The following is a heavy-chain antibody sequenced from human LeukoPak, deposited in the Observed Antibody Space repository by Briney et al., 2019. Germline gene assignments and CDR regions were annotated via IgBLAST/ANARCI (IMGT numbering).Heavy chain of an antibody. CDR2: ITSSSSHV. Sequence: PGGSLRLSCAASGFTFSTYGMHWVRQAPGTGLEWVSSITSSSSHVYYADSVKGRFTISRDNAKDSLYLQMNSLRAEDTAVYYCARAEMTTITYPDYWGQGTPVTVSS. CDR1: GFTFSTYG. J-gene: IGHJ4*02. V-gene: IGHV3-21*01. D-gene: IGHD5-24*01. CDR3: ARAEMTTITYPDY.